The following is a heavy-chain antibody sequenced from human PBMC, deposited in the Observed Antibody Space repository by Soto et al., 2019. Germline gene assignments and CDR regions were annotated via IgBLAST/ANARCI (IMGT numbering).Heavy chain of an antibody. D-gene: IGHD2-15*01. J-gene: IGHJ4*02. Sequence: GGSQKISLKGSGYTFSNSWIALLRQMPGKGLEWMGIIYPAASDATYSPSFQGQLTLPVHNSISTAYLQWSSLKASEPAMYFCARSRYTATYSGRFLDYWGQGSLVTVSS. CDR1: GYTFSNSW. CDR3: ARSRYTATYSGRFLDY. CDR2: IYPAASDA. V-gene: IGHV5-51*01.